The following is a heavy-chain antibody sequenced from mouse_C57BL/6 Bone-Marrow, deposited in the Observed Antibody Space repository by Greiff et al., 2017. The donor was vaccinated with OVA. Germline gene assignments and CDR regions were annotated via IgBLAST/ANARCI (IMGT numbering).Heavy chain of an antibody. V-gene: IGHV1-80*01. D-gene: IGHD1-1*01. CDR3: ARSGITTVVERFDY. CDR2: IYPGDGDT. J-gene: IGHJ2*01. CDR1: GYAFSSYW. Sequence: QVQLQQSGAELVKPGASVKISCKASGYAFSSYWMNWVKQRPGKGLEWIGQIYPGDGDTNYNGKFKGKATLTADKSSSTAYMQLSSLTSEDSAVYCWARSGITTVVERFDYWGQGTTLTVSS.